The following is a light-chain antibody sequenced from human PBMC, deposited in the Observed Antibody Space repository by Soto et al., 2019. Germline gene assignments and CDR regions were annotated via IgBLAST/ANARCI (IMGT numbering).Light chain of an antibody. V-gene: IGLV2-11*01. J-gene: IGLJ1*01. CDR2: DVT. CDR1: SSDVGGYNF. CDR3: CSYAGSYTHV. Sequence: QSGLTQPRSVSGSPGQSVTISCTGTSSDVGGYNFVSWYQQYPGKAPKLIIYDVTKGPSGVPDRFSGSKSGNTASLTISGLQTDDEADYYCCSYAGSYTHVFGTGTKLTVL.